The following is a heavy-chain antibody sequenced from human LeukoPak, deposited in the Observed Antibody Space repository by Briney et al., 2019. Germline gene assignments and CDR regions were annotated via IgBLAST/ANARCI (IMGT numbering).Heavy chain of an antibody. CDR3: AREGIGRYYFDY. Sequence: GGSLRLSCVASGFTFSDHFMDWVRQAPGKGLEWVGRTRNKANDYSTEFAASVKGRFTISRDDSRNSLFLQMDSLKTEDTAVYYCAREGIGRYYFDYWGQGTLVTVSS. CDR1: GFTFSDHF. D-gene: IGHD6-13*01. V-gene: IGHV3-72*01. J-gene: IGHJ4*02. CDR2: TRNKANDYST.